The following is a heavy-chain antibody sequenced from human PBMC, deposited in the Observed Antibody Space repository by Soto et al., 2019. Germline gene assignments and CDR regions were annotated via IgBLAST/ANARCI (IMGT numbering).Heavy chain of an antibody. Sequence: GGSLRLSCAASGFTFSSYAMSWVRQAPGKGLEWVSAISGSGGSTYYADSVKGRFTISRDNSKNTLYLQMNSLRPEDTAVYYCARRPLGPFDYWGQGTLVTVSS. CDR2: ISGSGGST. CDR3: ARRPLGPFDY. D-gene: IGHD7-27*01. J-gene: IGHJ4*02. CDR1: GFTFSSYA. V-gene: IGHV3-23*01.